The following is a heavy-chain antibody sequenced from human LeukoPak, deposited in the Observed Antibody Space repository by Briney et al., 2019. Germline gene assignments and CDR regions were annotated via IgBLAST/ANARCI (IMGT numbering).Heavy chain of an antibody. Sequence: GGSLRLSCAASGFTFDDYAMYWVRQAPGKGLEWVSGISWNSGSIGYADSVKGRFTISRDNAKNSLYLQMNSLRAEDTAVYYCAELGITMIGGVWGKGTTVTISS. D-gene: IGHD3-10*02. CDR1: GFTFDDYA. V-gene: IGHV3-9*01. CDR2: ISWNSGSI. CDR3: AELGITMIGGV. J-gene: IGHJ6*04.